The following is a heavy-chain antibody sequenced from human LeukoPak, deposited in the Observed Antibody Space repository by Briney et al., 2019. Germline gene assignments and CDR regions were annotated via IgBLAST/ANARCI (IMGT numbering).Heavy chain of an antibody. CDR1: GFTFSNYY. J-gene: IGHJ4*02. Sequence: GGSLRLSCAASGFTFSNYYMAWIRQAPGKGLEWVSYITDSGGSKYYADSVKGRFTISRDNAKNSLYLQMNSLRAEDTALYYCAKGPGLLDYGDSMYYFDYWGQGTLVTVSS. D-gene: IGHD4-17*01. CDR2: ITDSGGSK. CDR3: AKGPGLLDYGDSMYYFDY. V-gene: IGHV3-11*01.